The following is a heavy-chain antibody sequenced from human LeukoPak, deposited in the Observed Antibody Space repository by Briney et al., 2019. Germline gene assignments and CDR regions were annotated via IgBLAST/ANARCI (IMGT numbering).Heavy chain of an antibody. CDR1: GGSIGSGDYY. CDR3: ARGLGSSWYGD. J-gene: IGHJ4*02. V-gene: IGHV4-30-4*01. Sequence: SQTLSLTCTVSGGSIGSGDYYWTWIRQPPGKGLEWIGYIYYSGSTYYSPSLKSRATISVDTSKNEFSLRLRSVTAADTAVYYCARGLGSSWYGDWGQGTLVTVPS. D-gene: IGHD6-13*01. CDR2: IYYSGST.